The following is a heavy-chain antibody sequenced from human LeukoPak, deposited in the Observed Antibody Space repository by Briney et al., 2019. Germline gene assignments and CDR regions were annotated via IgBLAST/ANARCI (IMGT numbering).Heavy chain of an antibody. D-gene: IGHD5-18*01. Sequence: ASVKVSCKASGYTFTGYYMHWVRQAPGQGLEWMGWINPNSGGTNYAQKFQGRVTMTRDTSISTAYMELSRLRSDDTAVYYCAAVTRGYSYVYFDYWGQGTLVTVSS. CDR3: AAVTRGYSYVYFDY. J-gene: IGHJ4*02. V-gene: IGHV1-2*02. CDR2: INPNSGGT. CDR1: GYTFTGYY.